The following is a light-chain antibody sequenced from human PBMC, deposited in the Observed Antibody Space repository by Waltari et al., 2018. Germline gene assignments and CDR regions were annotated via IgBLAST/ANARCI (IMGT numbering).Light chain of an antibody. Sequence: DIQMTQSPSSLSASVGDRVTITCRASQSISSYLNWYQQKPGKAPKLLISLGSVRATGVPDRFSGSGSGTDFTLKISRVEAEDVGTYYCQQYDNLRTFGQGTKVEIK. V-gene: IGKV1-33*01. CDR3: QQYDNLRT. CDR1: QSISSY. J-gene: IGKJ1*01. CDR2: LGS.